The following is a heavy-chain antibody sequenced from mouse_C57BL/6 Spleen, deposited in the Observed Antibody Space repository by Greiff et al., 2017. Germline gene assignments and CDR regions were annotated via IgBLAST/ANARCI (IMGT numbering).Heavy chain of an antibody. CDR2: IDPSDSET. V-gene: IGHV1-52*01. Sequence: QVQLQQPGAELVRPGSSVKLSCKASGYTFTSYWMHWVKQRPIQGLEWIGNIDPSDSETHYNQKFKDKATLTVDKYSSTAYMQLSSLTSEDSAVYYCARGTHYYGSSDAMDYWGQGTSVTVSS. CDR3: ARGTHYYGSSDAMDY. D-gene: IGHD1-1*01. CDR1: GYTFTSYW. J-gene: IGHJ4*01.